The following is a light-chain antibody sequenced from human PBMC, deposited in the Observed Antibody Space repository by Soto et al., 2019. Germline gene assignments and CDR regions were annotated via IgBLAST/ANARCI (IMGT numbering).Light chain of an antibody. Sequence: IQMTQSPSSLSASVGDRVTITCRASQGISSYLAWYQQKPGKAPKLLIYAASTLQSGVPSRFSGSGSGTDFTLTISCLQSEDFATYYCQQYYSYRLTFXGGTKVDIK. CDR2: AAS. J-gene: IGKJ4*01. V-gene: IGKV1-8*01. CDR1: QGISSY. CDR3: QQYYSYRLT.